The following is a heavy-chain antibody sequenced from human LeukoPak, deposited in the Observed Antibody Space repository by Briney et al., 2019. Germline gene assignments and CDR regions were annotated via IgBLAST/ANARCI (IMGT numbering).Heavy chain of an antibody. D-gene: IGHD6-13*01. Sequence: GGSLRLSCAASGFTFSSYWMSWVRQAPGKGLEWVANIKQDGSEKYYVDSVKGRFTISRDNAKNSLYLQMNSLRAEDTAVYYCARSGIAAAGIYYGMDVWGQGTTVTVSS. CDR2: IKQDGSEK. CDR1: GFTFSSYW. CDR3: ARSGIAAAGIYYGMDV. V-gene: IGHV3-7*01. J-gene: IGHJ6*02.